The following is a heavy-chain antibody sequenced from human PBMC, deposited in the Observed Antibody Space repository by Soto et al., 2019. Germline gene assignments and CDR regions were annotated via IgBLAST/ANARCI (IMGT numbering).Heavy chain of an antibody. CDR1: GCSISSSSYY. V-gene: IGHV4-39*01. Sequence: SEALSVTCPVSGCSISSSSYYWGWIRQPPGKGLEWIGSIYYSGSTYYNPSLKSRVTISVGTSKNQFSLKLSSVTAADTAVYYCARLSLSAIVLWGQGTLVTVSS. CDR2: IYYSGST. J-gene: IGHJ4*02. CDR3: ARLSLSAIVL. D-gene: IGHD2-15*01.